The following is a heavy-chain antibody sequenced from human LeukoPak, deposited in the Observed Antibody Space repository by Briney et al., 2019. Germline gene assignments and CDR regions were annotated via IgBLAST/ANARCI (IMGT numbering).Heavy chain of an antibody. CDR3: TREGVYSPDPTSYHRLPFDI. V-gene: IGHV1-69*04. D-gene: IGHD3-16*02. Sequence: SVKVSCKASGDNFSSYVITWVRQAPGQGLEWMGRIIPTLDVANFAQKFKGRVTITADKFTNTAHLELSGLRSEDTAVYFCTREGVYSPDPTSYHRLPFDIWGKGTVVIVS. CDR1: GDNFSSYV. J-gene: IGHJ3*02. CDR2: IIPTLDVA.